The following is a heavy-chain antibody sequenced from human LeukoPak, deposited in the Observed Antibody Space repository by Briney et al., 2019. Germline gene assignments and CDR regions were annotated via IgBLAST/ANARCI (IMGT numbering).Heavy chain of an antibody. CDR1: GGSISSGDYY. CDR3: ARVSGSSLGHYYYYMDV. CDR2: IYYSGST. V-gene: IGHV4-30-4*08. J-gene: IGHJ6*03. D-gene: IGHD3-16*01. Sequence: SQTLSLTCTVSGGSISSGDYYWSWIRQPPGKGLEWIGYIYYSGSTYYNPSLKSRVTISVDTSKNQFSLKLSSVTAADTAVYYCARVSGSSLGHYYYYMDVWGKGTTVTVSS.